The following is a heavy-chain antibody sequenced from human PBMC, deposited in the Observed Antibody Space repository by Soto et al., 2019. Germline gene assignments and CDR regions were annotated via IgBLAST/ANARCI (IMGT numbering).Heavy chain of an antibody. D-gene: IGHD2-2*01. CDR2: ISWNSGSI. Sequence: EVQLVESGGGLVQPGRSLRLSCAASGFTFDDYAMHWVRQAPGKGLEWVSGISWNSGSIGYADSVKGRFTISRDNDKNSLYLQMNSLRAEDTALYYCAKDDNRRYCSSTSCYAGPTGAFDIWGQGTMVTVSS. J-gene: IGHJ3*02. CDR1: GFTFDDYA. V-gene: IGHV3-9*01. CDR3: AKDDNRRYCSSTSCYAGPTGAFDI.